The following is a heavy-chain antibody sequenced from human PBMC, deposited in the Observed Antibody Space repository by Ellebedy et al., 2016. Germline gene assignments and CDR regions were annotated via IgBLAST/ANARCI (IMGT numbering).Heavy chain of an antibody. V-gene: IGHV3-53*01. Sequence: GESLKISXAAPGFSVTSNDMSWVRQAPGKGLELVSLIYGGGTSYYAESVKGRFTISRDNSKKTLYLQMTSLGAEDTAVYYCVTRHNGGFDIWGQGTMVTVAS. J-gene: IGHJ3*02. CDR3: VTRHNGGFDI. D-gene: IGHD4-23*01. CDR2: IYGGGTS. CDR1: GFSVTSND.